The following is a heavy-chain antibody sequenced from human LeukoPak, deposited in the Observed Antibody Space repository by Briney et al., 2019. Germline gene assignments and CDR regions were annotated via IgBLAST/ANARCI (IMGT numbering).Heavy chain of an antibody. D-gene: IGHD3-3*01. J-gene: IGHJ6*02. CDR3: ARATYYDFWSGSPFYYYYYGMDV. V-gene: IGHV4-34*01. Sequence: SETLSLTCAVYVGSLSGYYWSWIRQPPWKGLEWIGEINHSGSTNYNPSLKSRVTISVDTSKNQFSLKLSSVTAADTAVYYCARATYYDFWSGSPFYYYYYGMDVWGQGTTVTVSS. CDR1: VGSLSGYY. CDR2: INHSGST.